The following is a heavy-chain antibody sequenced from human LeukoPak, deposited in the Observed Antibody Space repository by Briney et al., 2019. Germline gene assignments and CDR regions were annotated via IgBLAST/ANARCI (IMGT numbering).Heavy chain of an antibody. CDR1: GFTFSSYA. Sequence: GGSLRLTCAASGFTFSSYAMSWVRQAPGKGLEWVSTISGSDGSTYYADPVKGRFTISRDNSKNTLFMQMDSLRVEDTAVYYCAKYQREGALFDYWGQGTLVTVSS. D-gene: IGHD1-26*01. CDR2: ISGSDGST. CDR3: AKYQREGALFDY. V-gene: IGHV3-23*01. J-gene: IGHJ4*02.